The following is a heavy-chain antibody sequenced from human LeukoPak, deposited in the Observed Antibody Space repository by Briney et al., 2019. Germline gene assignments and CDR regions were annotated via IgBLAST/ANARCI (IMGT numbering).Heavy chain of an antibody. CDR1: GGSISSYY. Sequence: SETLSLTCTVSGGSISSYYWSWIRQPPGKGLEWIGFISYSGTTYYNPSLESRVTISRDTSRNQFSLKLSSVTAADTAVYYCTRDRNGGDHYYMDAWGKGTTVTVSS. J-gene: IGHJ6*03. V-gene: IGHV4-59*01. CDR3: TRDRNGGDHYYMDA. D-gene: IGHD3-16*01. CDR2: ISYSGTT.